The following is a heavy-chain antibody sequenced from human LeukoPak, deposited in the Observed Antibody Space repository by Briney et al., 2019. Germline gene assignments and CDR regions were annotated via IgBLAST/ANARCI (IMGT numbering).Heavy chain of an antibody. CDR3: ASRAYSSSSGAFDI. Sequence: GESLKISGKGSGYISTSYWIGWVRQTPEKGLEWMGIIYPGDSDTRYSTSFQGKVTISDSKSISTAYLQWSSLKASDTAMYYCASRAYSSSSGAFDIWGQGTMVTVSS. J-gene: IGHJ3*02. CDR1: GYISTSYW. V-gene: IGHV5-51*01. CDR2: IYPGDSDT. D-gene: IGHD6-6*01.